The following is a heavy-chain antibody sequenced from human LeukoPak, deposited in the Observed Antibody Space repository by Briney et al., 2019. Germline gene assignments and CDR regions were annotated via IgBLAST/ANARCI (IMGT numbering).Heavy chain of an antibody. Sequence: PGGSLRLSCAASGFTFSDYYMSWVRQAPGKGLEWVSGISGSGSSTYYADPVKGRFTIPRANPNNTSYLQMNSLRAEDTAVYYCAKSDDSSGYYYGIVYWGQGTLVTVSS. V-gene: IGHV3-23*01. D-gene: IGHD3-22*01. CDR1: GFTFSDYY. CDR2: ISGSGSST. J-gene: IGHJ4*02. CDR3: AKSDDSSGYYYGIVY.